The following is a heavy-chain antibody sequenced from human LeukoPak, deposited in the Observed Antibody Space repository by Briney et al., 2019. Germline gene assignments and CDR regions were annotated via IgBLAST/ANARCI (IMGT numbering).Heavy chain of an antibody. CDR2: IIPIFGTA. J-gene: IGHJ4*02. CDR1: GGTFSSYA. CDR3: ARDFDSSGTSFDY. Sequence: GASVKVSCKASGGTFSSYAISWVRQAPGQGLEWMGGIIPIFGTANYAQKFQGRVTITADKSTSTAYMELSSLRSEDTAVYYCARDFDSSGTSFDYWGQGTLVTVSS. D-gene: IGHD3-22*01. V-gene: IGHV1-69*06.